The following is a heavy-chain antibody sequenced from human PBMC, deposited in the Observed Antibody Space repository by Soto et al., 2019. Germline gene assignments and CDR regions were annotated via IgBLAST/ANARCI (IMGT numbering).Heavy chain of an antibody. J-gene: IGHJ4*02. V-gene: IGHV4-31*03. CDR3: ARARCSSSSSPRRNFDY. D-gene: IGHD6-6*01. CDR2: IYYSGST. CDR1: GGSISSGGYY. Sequence: QVQLQESGPGLVKPSQTLSLTCTVSGGSISSGGYYWSWIRQHPGKGLEWIGYIYYSGSTYYNPSLKSRVTISVDTSKNQFSLKLSSVTAADTAAYYCARARCSSSSSPRRNFDYWGQGTLVTVSS.